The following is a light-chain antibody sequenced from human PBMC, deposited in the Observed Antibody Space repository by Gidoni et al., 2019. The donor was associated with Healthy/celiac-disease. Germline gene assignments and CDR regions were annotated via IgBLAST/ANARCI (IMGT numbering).Light chain of an antibody. CDR3: QSYDSSLSASVV. Sequence: QSVLTQPPSVYGAPGQRVIISCTGSSSNIGAGYDVHWYQQLPGTAPKLLIYGNSNRPSGVPDRFSGSKSGTSASLAITGLQAEDEADYYCQSYDSSLSASVVFGGGTKLTVL. V-gene: IGLV1-40*01. CDR1: SSNIGAGYD. J-gene: IGLJ2*01. CDR2: GNS.